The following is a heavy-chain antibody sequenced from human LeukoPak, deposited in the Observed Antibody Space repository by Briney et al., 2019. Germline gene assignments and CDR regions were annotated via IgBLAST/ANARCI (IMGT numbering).Heavy chain of an antibody. V-gene: IGHV3-30-3*01. D-gene: IGHD7-27*01. CDR3: ATIGDRRTGELYRIDY. CDR2: VSYDGSNK. CDR1: GFTFSNCA. J-gene: IGHJ4*02. Sequence: GGSLRLSCAASGFTFSNCAMHWVRQAPGKGLKWVAVVSYDGSNKYYADSVKGRFTISRDNSKNTLYLQMNSLRAEDAAIYYCATIGDRRTGELYRIDYWGQGTLVTVSS.